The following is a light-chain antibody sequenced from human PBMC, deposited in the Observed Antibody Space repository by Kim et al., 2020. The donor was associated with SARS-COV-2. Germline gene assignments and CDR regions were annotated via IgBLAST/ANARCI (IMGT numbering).Light chain of an antibody. J-gene: IGKJ3*01. Sequence: VSPGERAPLSCRASQSVSSNLAWYQHKPGQAPRLLIYGASTRATGIPARFSGSGSGTEFTLTISSLQSEDFAVYYCQQYNNWPFTFGPGTKVDIK. CDR2: GAS. CDR1: QSVSSN. CDR3: QQYNNWPFT. V-gene: IGKV3-15*01.